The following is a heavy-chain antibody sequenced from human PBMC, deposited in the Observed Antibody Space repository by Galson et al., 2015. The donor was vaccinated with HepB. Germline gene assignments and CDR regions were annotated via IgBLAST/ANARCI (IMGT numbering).Heavy chain of an antibody. D-gene: IGHD5-12*01. V-gene: IGHV7-4-1*02. CDR1: GYTFNIYP. J-gene: IGHJ5*02. CDR3: ARGLGYSGYDYEGNWFDP. Sequence: SVKVSCKASGYTFNIYPVNWVRQAPGQGLEWMGWMNTKTGHPTYAQGFTGRFVFSLDTSANTAYLQITSLKAEDTAVYYCARGLGYSGYDYEGNWFDPWGQGTLVTVSS. CDR2: MNTKTGHP.